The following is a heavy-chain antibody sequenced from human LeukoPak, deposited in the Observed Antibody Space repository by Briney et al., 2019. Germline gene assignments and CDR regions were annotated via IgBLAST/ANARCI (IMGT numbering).Heavy chain of an antibody. Sequence: GGSLRLSCAASGFTFSSYAMSWVRQAPGKGLEWVSAISSSGGSTYYADSVKGRFTISRDNSKNTLYLQMNSLRAEDTAVYYCAKVGYSYGFYYYMDVWGKGTTVTVSS. CDR3: AKVGYSYGFYYYMDV. CDR1: GFTFSSYA. V-gene: IGHV3-23*01. D-gene: IGHD5-18*01. CDR2: ISSSGGST. J-gene: IGHJ6*03.